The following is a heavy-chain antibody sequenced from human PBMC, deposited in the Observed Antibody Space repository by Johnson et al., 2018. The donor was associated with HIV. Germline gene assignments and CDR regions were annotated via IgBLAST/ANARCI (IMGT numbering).Heavy chain of an antibody. CDR2: IKSKTDGGTT. CDR3: TTRGFVVVPAAKLHAFDI. V-gene: IGHV3-15*01. Sequence: VQLVESGGGLVKPGGSLRLSCAASGFTFSNAWMSWVRQAPGKGLEWVGRIKSKTDGGTTDYAAPVKGRFTISRDDSKNTLYLQMNSLKTEVTPVYYCTTRGFVVVPAAKLHAFDIWGQGTMVTVSS. CDR1: GFTFSNAW. D-gene: IGHD2-2*01. J-gene: IGHJ3*02.